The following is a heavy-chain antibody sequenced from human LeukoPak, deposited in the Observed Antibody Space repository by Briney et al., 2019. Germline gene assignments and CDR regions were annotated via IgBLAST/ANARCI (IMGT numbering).Heavy chain of an antibody. CDR3: ATRGGYYDILTGYYGMDV. J-gene: IGHJ6*02. V-gene: IGHV3-21*04. Sequence: PGGSLRLSCAASGFTFSSYSMNWVRQAPGKGLEWVSSISSSGTYVYYADSVKGRFTISRDNSKNTLYLQMNSLRAEDTAVYYCATRGGYYDILTGYYGMDVWGQGTTVTVSS. D-gene: IGHD3-9*01. CDR1: GFTFSSYS. CDR2: ISSSGTYV.